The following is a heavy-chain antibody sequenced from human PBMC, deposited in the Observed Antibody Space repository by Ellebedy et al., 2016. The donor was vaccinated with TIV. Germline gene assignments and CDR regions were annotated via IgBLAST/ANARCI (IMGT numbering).Heavy chain of an antibody. D-gene: IGHD2-2*01. J-gene: IGHJ4*02. CDR1: GGSISSYY. CDR3: ARQFCSSSSSCRLLDS. Sequence: MPSETLSLTCTVSGGSISSYYWSWIRQPPGKGLEWIGYIHYSGSTNYNPSLKSRLTIAVDTSKNQFSLKMRSVTAADTAVYYCARQFCSSSSSCRLLDSWGRGTLVTVSS. V-gene: IGHV4-59*01. CDR2: IHYSGST.